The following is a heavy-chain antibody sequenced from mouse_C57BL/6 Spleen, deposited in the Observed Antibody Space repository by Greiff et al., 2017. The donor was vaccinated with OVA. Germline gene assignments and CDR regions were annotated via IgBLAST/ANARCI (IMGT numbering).Heavy chain of an antibody. D-gene: IGHD2-13*01. Sequence: QVQLQQPGAELVQPGASVKLSCKASGYTFTSYWMPWVKQRPGRGLEWIGRIDPNRGGPQSNEQFTRKATRTVDKPSSTAYMQLSSLTSEDSAVYYCARDDDYGGAYWGQGTLVTGSA. CDR1: GYTFTSYW. J-gene: IGHJ3*01. CDR2: IDPNRGGP. CDR3: ARDDDYGGAY. V-gene: IGHV1-72*01.